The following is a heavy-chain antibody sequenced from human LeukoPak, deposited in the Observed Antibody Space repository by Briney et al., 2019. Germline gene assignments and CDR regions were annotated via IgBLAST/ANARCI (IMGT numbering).Heavy chain of an antibody. CDR3: AREAVSGWYDYFDY. CDR2: ISYSGST. D-gene: IGHD6-19*01. V-gene: IGHV4-59*01. Sequence: SETLPLTCTVSGGSISSDYWSWIRQPPGKGLEWIGYISYSGSTNYNPSLRSRVTISVDTSKNQFSLKLSSVTAADTAVYYCAREAVSGWYDYFDYWGQGTLVTVSS. CDR1: GGSISSDY. J-gene: IGHJ4*02.